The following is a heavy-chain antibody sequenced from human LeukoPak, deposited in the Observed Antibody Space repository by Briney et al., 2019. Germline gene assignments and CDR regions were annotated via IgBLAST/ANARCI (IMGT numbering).Heavy chain of an antibody. D-gene: IGHD5-18*01. CDR3: ARDRLDSYGPRPFDY. CDR1: GYTFTSYG. CDR2: ISAYNGDT. V-gene: IGHV1-18*01. Sequence: ASVKVSCKASGYTFTSYGISWVRQAPGQGLEWMGWISAYNGDTNYAQKLQGRVTMTTDTSTSTAYMELRSLRSDDTAVYYCARDRLDSYGPRPFDYWGQGTLVTVSS. J-gene: IGHJ4*02.